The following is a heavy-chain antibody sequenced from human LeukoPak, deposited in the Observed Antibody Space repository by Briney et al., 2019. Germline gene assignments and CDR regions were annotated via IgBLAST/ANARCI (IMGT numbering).Heavy chain of an antibody. Sequence: SETLSLTCSVSGDSFSSVTDYWAWIRQPPGKGLEWIASGDYSGGTYYNPSLESRVAISADMSKNQFSLKLTSVTGADTAVYYCAGERGEEYSSGWYKRNYFDNWGQGIQVTVSS. CDR3: AGERGEEYSSGWYKRNYFDN. V-gene: IGHV4-39*07. J-gene: IGHJ4*02. D-gene: IGHD6-19*01. CDR1: GDSFSSVTDY. CDR2: GDYSGGT.